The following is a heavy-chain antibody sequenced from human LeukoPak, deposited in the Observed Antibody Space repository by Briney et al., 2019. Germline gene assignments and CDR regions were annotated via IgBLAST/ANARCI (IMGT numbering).Heavy chain of an antibody. D-gene: IGHD3-10*01. V-gene: IGHV1-69*13. CDR1: GGTFSSYA. CDR2: IIPIFGTA. J-gene: IGHJ4*02. CDR3: ARSQRPYYYGSGSYYPIDY. Sequence: ASVKVSCKASGGTFSSYAISWVRQAPGQGLEWMGGIIPIFGTANYAQKFQGRVTITADESTSTAYMELSSLRSEDTAVYYCARSQRPYYYGSGSYYPIDYWGQGTLVTVSS.